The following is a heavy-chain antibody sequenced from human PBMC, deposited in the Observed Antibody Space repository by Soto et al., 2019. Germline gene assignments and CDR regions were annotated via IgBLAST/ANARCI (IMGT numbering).Heavy chain of an antibody. Sequence: SETPALTCAVYGGSFSGYYWSWIRQPPGKGLEWIGEINHSGSTNYNPSLKSRVTISVDTSKNQFSLKLSSVTAADTAVYYCARGQVVGYYFDYWGQGTLVTVSS. CDR1: GGSFSGYY. CDR2: INHSGST. V-gene: IGHV4-34*01. D-gene: IGHD2-15*01. J-gene: IGHJ4*02. CDR3: ARGQVVGYYFDY.